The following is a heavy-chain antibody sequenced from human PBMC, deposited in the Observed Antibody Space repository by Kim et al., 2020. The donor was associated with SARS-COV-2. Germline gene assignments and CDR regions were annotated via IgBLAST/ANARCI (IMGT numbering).Heavy chain of an antibody. CDR3: ASLEGATTYYDISDDDDAFDI. CDR2: IKQDGSEK. D-gene: IGHD3-9*01. V-gene: IGHV3-7*01. J-gene: IGHJ3*02. CDR1: GFTFSSYW. Sequence: GGSLRLSCAASGFTFSSYWMSWVRQAPGKGLEWVANIKQDGSEKYYVDSVKGRFTISRDNAKNSLYLQMNSLRAEDTAVYYCASLEGATTYYDISDDDDAFDIWGQGTMVTVSS.